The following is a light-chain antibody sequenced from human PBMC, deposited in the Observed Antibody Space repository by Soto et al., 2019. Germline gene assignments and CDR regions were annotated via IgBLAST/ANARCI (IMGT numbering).Light chain of an antibody. CDR2: EDN. J-gene: IGLJ2*01. CDR3: CSYAGSSTYLV. Sequence: QSVLTQPASVSGSPGQSITISCTGTSSDVGSYNLVSWYQQHPGKAPKLMIYEDNKRPSGVSNRFSGSKSGNTASLTISGLQAEDEADYYCCSYAGSSTYLVFGGGTKLTVL. V-gene: IGLV2-23*01. CDR1: SSDVGSYNL.